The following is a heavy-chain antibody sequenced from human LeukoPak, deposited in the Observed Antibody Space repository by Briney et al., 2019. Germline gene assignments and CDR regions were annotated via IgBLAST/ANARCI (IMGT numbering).Heavy chain of an antibody. Sequence: GGSLRLSCAASGFTCSDYYMSWIRQAPGKGLEWVSGISGRGDSTYYADSVKGRFTISRDNSNNTLYLQMSSLRAEDTAVYYCARRNYYDTTGHFDYWGQGTLVTVSS. CDR2: ISGRGDST. V-gene: IGHV3-23*01. D-gene: IGHD3-22*01. CDR1: GFTCSDYY. J-gene: IGHJ4*02. CDR3: ARRNYYDTTGHFDY.